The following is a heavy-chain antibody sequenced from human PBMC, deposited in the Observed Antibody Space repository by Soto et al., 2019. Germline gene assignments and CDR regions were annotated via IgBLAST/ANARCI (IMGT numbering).Heavy chain of an antibody. CDR1: GFTFSSNA. Sequence: EVQLLESGGGLVQPGGSLRLSCAASGFTFSSNAMSWVRQVPGKGLEWVSAISGSGGSTYYADSVKGRFTISRDNSKNTLYLQMNSLRAEDTAVYYCAKTPAAAGTGWFDPWGQGTLVTVSS. J-gene: IGHJ5*02. V-gene: IGHV3-23*01. CDR3: AKTPAAAGTGWFDP. D-gene: IGHD6-13*01. CDR2: ISGSGGST.